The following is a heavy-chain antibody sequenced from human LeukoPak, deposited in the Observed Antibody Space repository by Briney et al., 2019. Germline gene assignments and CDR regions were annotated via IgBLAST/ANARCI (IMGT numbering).Heavy chain of an antibody. CDR1: GGSISSYY. CDR2: IYYSGST. J-gene: IGHJ4*02. D-gene: IGHD3-22*01. V-gene: IGHV4-59*01. Sequence: TLSLTCTVSGGSISSYYWSWIRQPPGKGLEWIGYIYYSGSTNYNPSLKSRLTISVDTSKNQFSLKLSSVTAADTAVYYCARGYYPTYFDYWGQGTLVTVSS. CDR3: ARGYYPTYFDY.